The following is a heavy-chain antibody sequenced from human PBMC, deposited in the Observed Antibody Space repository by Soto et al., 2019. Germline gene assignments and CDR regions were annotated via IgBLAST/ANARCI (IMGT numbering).Heavy chain of an antibody. D-gene: IGHD3-22*01. CDR2: ISYDGSNK. J-gene: IGHJ3*02. Sequence: PGGSLRLSCAASGFTFSSYAMHWVRQAPGKGLEWVAVISYDGSNKYYADSVKGRFTISRDNSKNALYLQMNSLRAEDTAVYYCARSDNYYDSSGKHDAFDIWGQGTMVTVSS. CDR1: GFTFSSYA. CDR3: ARSDNYYDSSGKHDAFDI. V-gene: IGHV3-30-3*01.